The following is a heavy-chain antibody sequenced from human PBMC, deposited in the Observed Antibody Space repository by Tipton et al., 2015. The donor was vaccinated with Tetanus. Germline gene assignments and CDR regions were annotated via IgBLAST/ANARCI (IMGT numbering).Heavy chain of an antibody. CDR1: GFTFSSYG. Sequence: SLRLSCAASGFTFSSYGMHWVRQAPGKGLEWVAVIWYDGSNKYYADSVKGRFTISRDNSKNTLYLQMNSLRAEDTAVYYCARDKDVVVVAALDYWGQGTLVTVSS. J-gene: IGHJ4*02. V-gene: IGHV3-33*01. CDR3: ARDKDVVVVAALDY. CDR2: IWYDGSNK. D-gene: IGHD2-15*01.